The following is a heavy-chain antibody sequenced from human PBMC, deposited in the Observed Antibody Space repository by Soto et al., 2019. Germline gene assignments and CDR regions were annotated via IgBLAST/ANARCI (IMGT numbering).Heavy chain of an antibody. Sequence: QVQLVESGGGVVQPGRSLRLSCAASGFTFSSYAMHWVRQAPGKGLEWVAVISYDGSNKYYGDSVKGRFTISRDNSKNTLYLQMNSLRAEDTAVYYCARDLRIAARPGGYFDLWGRGTLVTVSS. CDR1: GFTFSSYA. V-gene: IGHV3-30-3*01. D-gene: IGHD6-6*01. CDR3: ARDLRIAARPGGYFDL. CDR2: ISYDGSNK. J-gene: IGHJ2*01.